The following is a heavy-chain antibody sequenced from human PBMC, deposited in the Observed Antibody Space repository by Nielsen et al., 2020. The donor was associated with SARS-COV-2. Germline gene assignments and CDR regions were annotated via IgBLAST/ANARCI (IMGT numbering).Heavy chain of an antibody. J-gene: IGHJ6*02. V-gene: IGHV3-74*01. CDR2: INSDGSST. CDR1: EFTFSSYW. CDR3: ARDGLAVRGVIRYYYYYGMDV. Sequence: GESLKISCAASEFTFSSYWMHWVRQAPGKGLVWVSRINSDGSSTSYADSVKGRFTISRDNAKNSLYLQMNSLRAEDTAVYYCARDGLAVRGVIRYYYYYGMDVWGQGTTVTVSS. D-gene: IGHD3-10*01.